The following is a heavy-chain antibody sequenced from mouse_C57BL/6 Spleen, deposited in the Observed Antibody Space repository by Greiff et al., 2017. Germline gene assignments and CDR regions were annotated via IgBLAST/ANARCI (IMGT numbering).Heavy chain of an antibody. CDR3: ARRSHYYYAMDY. CDR1: GYTFTSYW. Sequence: QVQLQQPGPELVKPGASVKLSCKASGYTFTSYWMHWVKQRPGQGLEWIGNINPRNGGTNYNEKFKSKATLTVDKSSSTAYMQLSSLTSEDSAVYYCARRSHYYYAMDYWGQGTSVTVSS. CDR2: INPRNGGT. D-gene: IGHD2-13*01. J-gene: IGHJ4*01. V-gene: IGHV1-53*01.